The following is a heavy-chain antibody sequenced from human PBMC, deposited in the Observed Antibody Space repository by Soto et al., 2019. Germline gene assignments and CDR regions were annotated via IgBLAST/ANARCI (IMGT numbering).Heavy chain of an antibody. CDR3: ARAPTAAGPFDY. V-gene: IGHV4-59*12. D-gene: IGHD6-13*01. CDR2: IYHSGSF. CDR1: GGSTRSYY. Sequence: SETLSLTCTVSGGSTRSYYWSWIRQRPGKGLEWIGYIYHSGSFYYTPSLKGRAIISADTSKNQFALKLSSVTAADTAVYYCARAPTAAGPFDYWGQGTLVTVSS. J-gene: IGHJ4*02.